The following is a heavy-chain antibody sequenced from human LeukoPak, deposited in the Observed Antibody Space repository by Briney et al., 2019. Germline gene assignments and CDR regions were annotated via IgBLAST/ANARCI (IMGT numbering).Heavy chain of an antibody. Sequence: PGRSLRLSCAASGFTFDDYAMHWVRRAPGKGLEWVSGISWNSGSIGYADSVKGRFTISRDNAKNSLYLQMNSLRAEDTALYYCAKDHYYDSSGYYGPFDYWGQGTLVTVSS. CDR1: GFTFDDYA. CDR3: AKDHYYDSSGYYGPFDY. CDR2: ISWNSGSI. J-gene: IGHJ4*02. D-gene: IGHD3-22*01. V-gene: IGHV3-9*01.